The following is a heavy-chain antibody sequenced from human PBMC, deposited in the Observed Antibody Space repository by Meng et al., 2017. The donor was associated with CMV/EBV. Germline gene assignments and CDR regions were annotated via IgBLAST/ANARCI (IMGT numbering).Heavy chain of an antibody. D-gene: IGHD3-3*01. CDR2: IYYSGST. J-gene: IGHJ5*02. V-gene: IGHV4-39*07. CDR1: GGSISSSSYY. Sequence: HLPRPDSGPGLGKPPETLSLTCTVSGGSISSSSYYWGWIRQPPGKGLEWIWSIYYSGSTYYNPSLKSRVTISVDTSKNQFSLKLSSVTAADTAVYYCASRITIFGVVTAFDPWGQGTLVTVSS. CDR3: ASRITIFGVVTAFDP.